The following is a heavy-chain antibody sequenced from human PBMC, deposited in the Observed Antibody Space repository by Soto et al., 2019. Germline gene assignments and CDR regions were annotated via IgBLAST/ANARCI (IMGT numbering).Heavy chain of an antibody. Sequence: SETLSLTCTVSGGSISSYYWSWIRQPPGKGLEWIGYIYYSGSTNYNPSLKSRVTISVDTSKNQFSLKLSSVTAADTAVYYCARERGIDCSSTSCYYYYGMDVWGQGTTVTSP. CDR1: GGSISSYY. D-gene: IGHD2-2*01. J-gene: IGHJ6*02. CDR3: ARERGIDCSSTSCYYYYGMDV. CDR2: IYYSGST. V-gene: IGHV4-59*01.